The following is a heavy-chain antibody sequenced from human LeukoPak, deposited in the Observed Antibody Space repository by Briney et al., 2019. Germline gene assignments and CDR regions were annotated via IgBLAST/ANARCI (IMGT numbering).Heavy chain of an antibody. D-gene: IGHD6-19*01. V-gene: IGHV1-2*02. J-gene: IGHJ1*01. Sequence: ASVKVSCKASGYTFTGYYMHWVRQAPGQGLEWMGWINPNSGGTNYAQKFQGRVTMTRDTSISTAYMELSRLRSDDTAVYYCARERFPPSRWLVQYFQHWGQGTLVTVSS. CDR1: GYTFTGYY. CDR2: INPNSGGT. CDR3: ARERFPPSRWLVQYFQH.